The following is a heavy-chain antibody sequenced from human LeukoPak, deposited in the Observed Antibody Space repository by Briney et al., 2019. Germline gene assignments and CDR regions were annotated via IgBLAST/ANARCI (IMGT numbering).Heavy chain of an antibody. CDR3: ARGMTGSYFGHFDY. Sequence: PGGSLRPSCAASEFSFSSYEMNWVRQAPGKGLEWVSYMSASGGTIYYADSVRGRFTISRDNGKNSLYLQMSSLRAEDTAVYYCARGMTGSYFGHFDYWGQGTLVTVSS. CDR2: MSASGGTI. D-gene: IGHD1-26*01. V-gene: IGHV3-48*03. CDR1: EFSFSSYE. J-gene: IGHJ4*02.